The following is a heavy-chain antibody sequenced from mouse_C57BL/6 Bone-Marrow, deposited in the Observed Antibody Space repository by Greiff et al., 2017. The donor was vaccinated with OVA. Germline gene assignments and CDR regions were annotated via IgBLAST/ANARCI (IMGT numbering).Heavy chain of an antibody. CDR3: ARGAY. CDR1: GYTFSTYW. Sequence: VKLMESGAELVKPGASVKISCKASGYTFSTYWMNWVKQRPGKGLEWIGQIYPGDGDTNYNGKFKGKATLTSDKSSSTAYMQLSSLTSADSAFYFCARGAYWGQGTLVTVSS. CDR2: IYPGDGDT. J-gene: IGHJ3*01. V-gene: IGHV1-80*01.